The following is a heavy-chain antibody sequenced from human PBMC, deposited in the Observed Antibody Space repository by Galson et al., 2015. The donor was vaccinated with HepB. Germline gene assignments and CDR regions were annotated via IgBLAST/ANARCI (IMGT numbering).Heavy chain of an antibody. CDR3: AKGGAAVGRNLYYFDN. J-gene: IGHJ4*02. Sequence: SLRLSCAASGFTFSGFVMTWVRQAPGKGLEWVSAISGSGGNTYYADSVKGRFSISRDSSKNALYLQMNSLRAEDTAVYYCAKGGAAVGRNLYYFDNWGQGTLVTVSS. V-gene: IGHV3-23*01. CDR2: ISGSGGNT. CDR1: GFTFSGFV. D-gene: IGHD6-13*01.